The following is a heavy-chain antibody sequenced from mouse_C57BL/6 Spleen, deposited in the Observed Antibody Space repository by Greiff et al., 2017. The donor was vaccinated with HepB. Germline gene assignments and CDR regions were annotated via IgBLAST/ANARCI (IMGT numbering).Heavy chain of an antibody. CDR3: AKYDLYYYAMDY. CDR2: ISSGSSTI. Sequence: EVKLMESGGGLVKPGGSLKLSCAASGFTFSDYGMHWVRQAPEKGLEWVAYISSGSSTIYYADTVKGRFTISRDNAKNTLFLQMTSLRSEDTAMYYCAKYDLYYYAMDYWGQGTSVTVSS. V-gene: IGHV5-17*01. D-gene: IGHD2-4*01. CDR1: GFTFSDYG. J-gene: IGHJ4*01.